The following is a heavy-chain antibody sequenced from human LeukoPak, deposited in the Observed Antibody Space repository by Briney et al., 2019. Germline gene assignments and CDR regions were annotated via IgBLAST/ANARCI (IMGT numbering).Heavy chain of an antibody. J-gene: IGHJ4*02. V-gene: IGHV3-48*01. CDR1: GFAFSDYT. CDR3: AVLGTRGRIDY. Sequence: GGSLRLSCAASGFAFSDYTMNWVRQAPGKGVEWLSYIDTWGTTIYYADSVKGRFTMSRDNAKNSLYLQMNSLRAEDTGVYFCAVLGTRGRIDYWGQGTLVTVSS. CDR2: IDTWGTTI. D-gene: IGHD3-3*02.